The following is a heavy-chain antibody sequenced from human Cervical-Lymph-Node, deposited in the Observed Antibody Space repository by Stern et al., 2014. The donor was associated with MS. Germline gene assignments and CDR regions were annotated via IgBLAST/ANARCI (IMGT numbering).Heavy chain of an antibody. CDR1: GYSFTSYW. CDR3: ARLRGYCSGGSCHAPYYYYGMDV. CDR2: IYPGDSDT. J-gene: IGHJ6*02. D-gene: IGHD2-15*01. Sequence: EVQLVESGAEVKKPGESLKISCKGSGYSFTSYWIGWVRQMPGKGLEWMGIIYPGDSDTRYSPSFQGQVTISADKSISTAYLQWSSLKASDTAMYYCARLRGYCSGGSCHAPYYYYGMDVWGQGTTVTVSS. V-gene: IGHV5-51*03.